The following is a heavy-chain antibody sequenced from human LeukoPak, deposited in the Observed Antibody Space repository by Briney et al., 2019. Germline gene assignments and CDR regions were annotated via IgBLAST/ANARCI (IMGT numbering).Heavy chain of an antibody. CDR2: INHSGST. D-gene: IGHD5-24*01. CDR3: ARGGLQPTRY. V-gene: IGHV4-34*01. J-gene: IGHJ4*02. Sequence: SETLSLTCAVYGGSFSGYYWSWIRQPPGKGLEWIGEINHSGSTSYNPSLKSRVTISVDTSKNQFSLKLSSVTAADTAVYYCARGGLQPTRYWGQGTLVTVSS. CDR1: GGSFSGYY.